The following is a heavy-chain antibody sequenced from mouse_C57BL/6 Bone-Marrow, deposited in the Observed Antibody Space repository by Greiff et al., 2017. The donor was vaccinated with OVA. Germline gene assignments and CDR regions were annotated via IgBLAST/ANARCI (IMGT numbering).Heavy chain of an antibody. CDR3: ARVVYWYFDV. D-gene: IGHD1-1*02. CDR2: IYIGNGYT. CDR1: GYTFTSYG. J-gene: IGHJ1*03. Sequence: EVKLMESGAELVRPGSSVKMSCKTSGYTFTSYGINWVKQRPGQGLEWIGYIYIGNGYTAYNEKFKGKATLTSDTSSSTAYMQLSSLTSEDSAIYFCARVVYWYFDVWGTGTTVTVSS. V-gene: IGHV1-58*01.